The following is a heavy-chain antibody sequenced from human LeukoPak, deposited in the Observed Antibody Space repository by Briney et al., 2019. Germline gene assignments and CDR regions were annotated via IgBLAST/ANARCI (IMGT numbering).Heavy chain of an antibody. CDR2: INWGGGSP. V-gene: IGHV3-20*04. CDR3: ARGHDCSNTRCFAYAVYHYRDV. Sequence: AGYLRLYCAAYAFTFDNYGMTWVRQAPGKGLEWVSSINWGGGSPGHGDSVKGRFTISSDNGKNSLYLQMNSLRADDTAVYYCARGHDCSNTRCFAYAVYHYRDVWGRGTTVTVPS. D-gene: IGHD2-2*01. J-gene: IGHJ6*03. CDR1: AFTFDNYG.